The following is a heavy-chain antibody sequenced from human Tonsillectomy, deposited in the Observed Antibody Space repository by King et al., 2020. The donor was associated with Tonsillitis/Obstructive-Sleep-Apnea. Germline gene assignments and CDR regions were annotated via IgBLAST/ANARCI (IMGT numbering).Heavy chain of an antibody. V-gene: IGHV2-26*01. D-gene: IGHD2-2*01. CDR2: IFSNDEK. Sequence: TLKESGPVLVKPTETLTLTCTVSVFSLSNARMGVCWIRQPPGKALEWLAHIFSNDEKSYSTSLKSRLTISKYTSKSQVVLTMTNMDPVDTATYYCARTLVVVPAAIPWYFDYWGQGTLVTVSS. J-gene: IGHJ4*02. CDR3: ARTLVVVPAAIPWYFDY. CDR1: VFSLSNARMG.